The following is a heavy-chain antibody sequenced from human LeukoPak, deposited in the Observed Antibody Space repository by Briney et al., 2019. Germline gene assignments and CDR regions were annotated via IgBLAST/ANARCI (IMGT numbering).Heavy chain of an antibody. D-gene: IGHD2-8*01. CDR1: GFSFSSYN. V-gene: IGHV3-48*01. CDR2: ISSTSSTI. J-gene: IGHJ4*02. CDR3: AKNNDFDY. Sequence: PGGSLRLSCEASGFSFSSYNMNWVRQAPGKGLEWVSYISSTSSTIYYADSVKGRFTISRDNSKNTLYLQMNSLRAEDTAVYYCAKNNDFDYWGQGTLVTVSS.